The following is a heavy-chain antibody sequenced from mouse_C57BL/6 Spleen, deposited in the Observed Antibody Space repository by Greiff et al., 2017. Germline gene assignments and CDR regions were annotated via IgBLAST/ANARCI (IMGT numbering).Heavy chain of an antibody. CDR3: ARLVIYYDHEGDY. V-gene: IGHV1-55*01. D-gene: IGHD2-4*01. CDR1: GYTFTSYW. Sequence: QVQLKQPGAELVKPGASVKMSCKASGYTFTSYWITWVKQRPGQGLEWIGDIYPGSGSTNYNAKFKSKATLTVDTSSSTAYMQLSSLTSDDSAVYYCARLVIYYDHEGDYWGQGTTLTVSS. J-gene: IGHJ2*01. CDR2: IYPGSGST.